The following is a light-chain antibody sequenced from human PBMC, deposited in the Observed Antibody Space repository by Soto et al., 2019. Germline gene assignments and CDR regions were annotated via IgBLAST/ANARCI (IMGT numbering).Light chain of an antibody. CDR2: KAS. Sequence: DIQMTQSPSTLSASIGDRVTVTCRASQSISTWLAWYQQKPGKAPILLIYKASSLESGVPSRFSGSGSGTEFTLIISSLQADDLATYYCQQYYSFSTFGQGTRVEIK. CDR3: QQYYSFST. J-gene: IGKJ1*01. CDR1: QSISTW. V-gene: IGKV1-5*03.